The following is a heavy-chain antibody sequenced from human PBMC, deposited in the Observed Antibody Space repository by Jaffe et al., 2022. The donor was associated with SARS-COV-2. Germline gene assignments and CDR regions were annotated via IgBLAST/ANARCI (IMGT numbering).Heavy chain of an antibody. CDR3: ATDKSGTYHDILTGSPGGSFDN. J-gene: IGHJ4*02. CDR2: ILYDGSNT. D-gene: IGHD3-9*01. Sequence: QVQMVESGGGVVQPGRSLRLSCAASGLTVSIYTMHWVRQAPGKGLEWVAAILYDGSNTYHADSVKGRFTISRDISRGTLYLQMSSLRAEDTAVYYCATDKSGTYHDILTGSPGGSFDNWGQGTLVTVSS. V-gene: IGHV3-33*01. CDR1: GLTVSIYT.